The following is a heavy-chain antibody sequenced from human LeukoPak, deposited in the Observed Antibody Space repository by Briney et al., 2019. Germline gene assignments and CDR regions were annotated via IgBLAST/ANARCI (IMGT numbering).Heavy chain of an antibody. CDR2: IYYGGYT. D-gene: IGHD3-3*01. J-gene: IGHJ4*02. CDR3: QSRFLEWLLDY. V-gene: IGHV4-39*01. CDR1: GGSISSNNYY. Sequence: YPSETLSLTCTVSGGSISSNNYYWGWINQPPGNGLEWIGSIYYGGYTYYNPSLKSRVTISVDTSKNQFSLKLSSVTAADTAIYYCQSRFLEWLLDYWGQGTLVTVSS.